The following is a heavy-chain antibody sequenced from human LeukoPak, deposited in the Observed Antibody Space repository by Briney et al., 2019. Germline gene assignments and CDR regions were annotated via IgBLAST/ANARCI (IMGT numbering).Heavy chain of an antibody. CDR2: ISGSGGST. V-gene: IGHV3-23*01. Sequence: GGSLRLSCAASGFTFDDYGMSWVRQAPGKGLEWVSAISGSGGSTYYADSVKGRFTISRDNSKNTLYLQMNSLRAEDTAVYYCAKDTRYSGYGSYYFDYWGQGTLVTVSS. D-gene: IGHD5-12*01. CDR1: GFTFDDYG. CDR3: AKDTRYSGYGSYYFDY. J-gene: IGHJ4*02.